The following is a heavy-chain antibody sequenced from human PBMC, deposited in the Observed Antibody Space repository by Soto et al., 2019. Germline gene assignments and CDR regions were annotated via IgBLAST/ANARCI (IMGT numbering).Heavy chain of an antibody. V-gene: IGHV3-15*01. CDR1: GFTFNKAW. D-gene: IGHD4-17*01. CDR2: IKSQTDGGTT. Sequence: EVQLVESGGVLVKPGGSLRLSCAASGFTFNKAWMTWVRQAPGKGLEWVGRIKSQTDGGTTDYTAPVKGRFTISRDDSKNTLYLQMNSLKTEDKAVYYCASRPPPYGDYALDFWGQGTLVTVSS. J-gene: IGHJ4*02. CDR3: ASRPPPYGDYALDF.